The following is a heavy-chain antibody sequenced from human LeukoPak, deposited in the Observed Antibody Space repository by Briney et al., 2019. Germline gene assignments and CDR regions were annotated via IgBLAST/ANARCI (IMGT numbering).Heavy chain of an antibody. J-gene: IGHJ3*02. Sequence: GGSLRLSCAASGFTFSSYAMSWVRQAPGKGLEWVAVISYDGSNKYYADSVKGRFTISRDNSKNTLYLQMNSLRAEDTAVYYCARECSSTSCYFTTFDIWGQGTMVTVSS. D-gene: IGHD2-2*01. CDR1: GFTFSSYA. CDR3: ARECSSTSCYFTTFDI. V-gene: IGHV3-30-3*01. CDR2: ISYDGSNK.